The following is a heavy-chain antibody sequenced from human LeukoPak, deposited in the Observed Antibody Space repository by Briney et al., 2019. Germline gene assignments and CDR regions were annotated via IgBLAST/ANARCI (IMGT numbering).Heavy chain of an antibody. CDR2: INPNSGGT. Sequence: GASVKVSCKASGYTFTGYYMHWVRQAPGQGLEWMGWINPNSGGTNYAQKFQGRVTMTRDTSISTAYMELSRLRSDDTAVYYCARGQKKSYYDSSARKEIDYWGQGTLVTVSS. CDR1: GYTFTGYY. J-gene: IGHJ4*02. V-gene: IGHV1-2*02. D-gene: IGHD3-22*01. CDR3: ARGQKKSYYDSSARKEIDY.